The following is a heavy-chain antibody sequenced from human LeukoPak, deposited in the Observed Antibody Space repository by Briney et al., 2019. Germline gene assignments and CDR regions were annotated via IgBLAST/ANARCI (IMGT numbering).Heavy chain of an antibody. CDR3: AKSSWSLFDP. Sequence: SETLSLTCTVSGGSISSSSYYWGWIRQPPGTGLEWIGSIYYSGSTYYNPSLKSRITISVDTSKNQFSLKLSSVTAADTAVYYCAKSSWSLFDPWGQGTLVTVSS. CDR1: GGSISSSSYY. V-gene: IGHV4-39*07. D-gene: IGHD3-10*01. CDR2: IYYSGST. J-gene: IGHJ5*02.